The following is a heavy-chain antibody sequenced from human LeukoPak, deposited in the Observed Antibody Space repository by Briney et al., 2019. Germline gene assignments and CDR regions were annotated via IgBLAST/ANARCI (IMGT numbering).Heavy chain of an antibody. V-gene: IGHV1-69*04. CDR3: ARAHITSGIYYYYGMDV. CDR2: IIPILGIA. D-gene: IGHD1-20*01. J-gene: IGHJ6*02. CDR1: GGTFSSYA. Sequence: SVKVSCKASGGTFSSYAISWVRQAPGQGLEWMGRIIPILGIANYAQKFQGRVTITADKSTSTAYMELSSLRSEDTAVYYCARAHITSGIYYYYGMDVWGQGTTVTVSS.